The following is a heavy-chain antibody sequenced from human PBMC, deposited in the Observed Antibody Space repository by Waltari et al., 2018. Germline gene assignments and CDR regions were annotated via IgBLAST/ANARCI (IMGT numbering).Heavy chain of an antibody. CDR3: ARVYLGAVDI. V-gene: IGHV4-39*07. J-gene: IGHJ3*02. Sequence: QLQLQESGPGLVKPSEPLSLTCTVSGGSISSSSYYWGWIRQPPGKGLEWIGSIYYSGSTYYNPDLKSRVTISVETSKNQFSLKLSAVTAADTAVYYCARVYLGAVDIWGQGTMVTVSS. CDR2: IYYSGST. CDR1: GGSISSSSYY.